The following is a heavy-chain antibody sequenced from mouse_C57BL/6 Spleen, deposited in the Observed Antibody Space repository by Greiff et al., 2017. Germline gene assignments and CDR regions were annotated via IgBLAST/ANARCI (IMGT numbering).Heavy chain of an antibody. CDR3: AREELRPTAYYYAMDY. CDR1: GYTFTSYW. J-gene: IGHJ4*01. D-gene: IGHD3-2*02. Sequence: VQLQQPGAVLVRPGTSVKLSCKASGYTFTSYWMHWVKQRPGQGLEWIGVIDPSDSYTNYNQKFKGKATLTVDTSSSTAYMQLSSLTSEDSAVYYCAREELRPTAYYYAMDYWGQGTSVTVSS. CDR2: IDPSDSYT. V-gene: IGHV1-59*01.